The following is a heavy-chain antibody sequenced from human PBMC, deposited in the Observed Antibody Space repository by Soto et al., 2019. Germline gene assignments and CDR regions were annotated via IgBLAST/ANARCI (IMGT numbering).Heavy chain of an antibody. CDR2: IIPIFGTA. V-gene: IGHV1-69*13. CDR1: GGTFSSYA. J-gene: IGHJ6*02. CDR3: ARGGFRRFGPYGMDV. D-gene: IGHD3-16*01. Sequence: SVKVSCKASGGTFSSYAISWVRQAPGQGLEWMGGIIPIFGTANYAQKFQGRVTITADESTGTAYMELSSLRSEDTAVYYCARGGFRRFGPYGMDVWGQGTTVTVSS.